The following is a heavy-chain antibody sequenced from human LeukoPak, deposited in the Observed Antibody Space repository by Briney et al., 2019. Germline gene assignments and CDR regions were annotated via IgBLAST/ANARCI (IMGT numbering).Heavy chain of an antibody. J-gene: IGHJ6*02. CDR3: ARDSGRYISGQGPYYYHGMDV. CDR1: GFTISSNY. CDR2: ISNDETNK. D-gene: IGHD6-19*01. Sequence: GGSLRLSCAASGFTISSNYLSWVRQAPGKGLVWVAVISNDETNKYYADSVKGRFTISRDNSKNTLYLQMNSLRPEDTAVYYCARDSGRYISGQGPYYYHGMDVWGQGTTVTVSS. V-gene: IGHV3-30-3*01.